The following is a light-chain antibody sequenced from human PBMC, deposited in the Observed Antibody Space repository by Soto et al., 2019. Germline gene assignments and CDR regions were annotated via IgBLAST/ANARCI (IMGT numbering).Light chain of an antibody. V-gene: IGKV3-15*01. CDR2: GAS. CDR1: HSISTN. Sequence: EIVMTQSPATLSLSPGERASLPCRASHSISTNLAWYQQKPGQAPRLLIYGASTRATGIPARFSGSGSETEFTLTISSLQSEDFAVYYCQQYRSSPLTFGAGTKIEIK. CDR3: QQYRSSPLT. J-gene: IGKJ4*01.